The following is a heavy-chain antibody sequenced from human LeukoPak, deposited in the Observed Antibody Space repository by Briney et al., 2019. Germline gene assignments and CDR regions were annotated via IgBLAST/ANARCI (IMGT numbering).Heavy chain of an antibody. D-gene: IGHD1-1*01. J-gene: IGHJ4*02. V-gene: IGHV3-11*06. CDR3: ARDHNYAFDN. Sequence: GGSLRLSCAASGFPFSEYSMNWVRQAPGKGLEGISYIGISSGNTKYADSVKGRFTVSADNARNSLYLQMNSLRVEDTAVYYCARDHNYAFDNWGQGTLVTVSS. CDR2: IGISSGNT. CDR1: GFPFSEYS.